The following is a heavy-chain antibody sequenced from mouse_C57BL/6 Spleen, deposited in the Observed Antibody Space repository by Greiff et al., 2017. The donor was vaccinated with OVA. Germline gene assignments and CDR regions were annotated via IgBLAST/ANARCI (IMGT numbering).Heavy chain of an antibody. J-gene: IGHJ2*01. Sequence: QVQLQQSGAELVRPGASVKLSCKASGYTFTDYYINWVKQRPGQGLEWIARIYPGSGNTYYNEKFKGKATLTAEKSSSTAYMQLSSLTSEDSAVYFCARGVYSNYFDYWGQGTTLTVSS. V-gene: IGHV1-76*01. CDR1: GYTFTDYY. D-gene: IGHD2-5*01. CDR3: ARGVYSNYFDY. CDR2: IYPGSGNT.